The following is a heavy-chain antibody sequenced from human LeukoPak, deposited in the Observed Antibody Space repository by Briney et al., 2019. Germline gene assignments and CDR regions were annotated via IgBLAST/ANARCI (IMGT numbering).Heavy chain of an antibody. CDR3: ASTRLNYYDSSGYYPYYYGMDV. V-gene: IGHV4-59*08. J-gene: IGHJ6*02. Sequence: SETLSLTCTVSGGSISSYYWSWIRQPPGKGLKWIGYIYYSGSTNYNPSLKSRVTISVDTSKNQFSLKLSSVTAADTAVYYCASTRLNYYDSSGYYPYYYGMDVWGQGTTVTVSS. D-gene: IGHD3-22*01. CDR2: IYYSGST. CDR1: GGSISSYY.